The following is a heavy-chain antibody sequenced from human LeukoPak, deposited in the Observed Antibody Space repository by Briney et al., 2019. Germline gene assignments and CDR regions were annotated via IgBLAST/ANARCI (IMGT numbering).Heavy chain of an antibody. D-gene: IGHD6-6*01. Sequence: SVKVSCKASGGTFSSYAISWVRQAPGQGLEWMGRIIPILGIANYAQKFQGRVTITADKSTSTAYMELSSLRSEDTAAYYCARVTRPQWFDPWGQGTLVTVSS. J-gene: IGHJ5*02. V-gene: IGHV1-69*04. CDR2: IIPILGIA. CDR1: GGTFSSYA. CDR3: ARVTRPQWFDP.